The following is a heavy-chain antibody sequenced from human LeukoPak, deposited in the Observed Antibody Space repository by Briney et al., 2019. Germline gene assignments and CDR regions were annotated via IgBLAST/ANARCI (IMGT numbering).Heavy chain of an antibody. D-gene: IGHD2-2*01. CDR2: TYYRSTWYN. J-gene: IGHJ5*02. CDR3: ARRLTQYDCFDP. Sequence: QTLSLTCAISGDSVSSNSVTWNWIRQSPSRGLEWLGRTYYRSTWYNDYAVSVRGRITVNPDTSQNQFSLHLNSVTPEDTAVYYCARRLTQYDCFDPWGQGILVTVSS. V-gene: IGHV6-1*01. CDR1: GDSVSSNSVT.